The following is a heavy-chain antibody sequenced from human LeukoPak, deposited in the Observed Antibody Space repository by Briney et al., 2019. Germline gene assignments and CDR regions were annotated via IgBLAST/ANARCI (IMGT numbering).Heavy chain of an antibody. CDR1: GFTFSSYG. D-gene: IGHD5-18*01. CDR3: ARSMRYSFTLNY. J-gene: IGHJ4*02. Sequence: PGRSLRLSCAASGFTFSSYGMHWVRQAPGKGLEWVAVIWYDGSNKYYADSVKGRITISRDNSKNTLYLQMNSLRAEDTAVYYCARSMRYSFTLNYWGQGTLVTVSS. V-gene: IGHV3-33*01. CDR2: IWYDGSNK.